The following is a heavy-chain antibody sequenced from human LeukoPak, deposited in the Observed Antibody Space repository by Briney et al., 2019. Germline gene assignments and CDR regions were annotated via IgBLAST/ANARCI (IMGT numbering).Heavy chain of an antibody. CDR2: INPNSGGT. Sequence: ASVKVSCKASGHTFTGYYMHWVRQAPGQGLEWMGWINPNSGGTNYAQKFQGRVTMTRDTSISTAYMELSRLRSDDTAVYYCARGDYYDSSGYYYFDYWGQGTLVTVSS. CDR1: GHTFTGYY. V-gene: IGHV1-2*02. CDR3: ARGDYYDSSGYYYFDY. J-gene: IGHJ4*02. D-gene: IGHD3-22*01.